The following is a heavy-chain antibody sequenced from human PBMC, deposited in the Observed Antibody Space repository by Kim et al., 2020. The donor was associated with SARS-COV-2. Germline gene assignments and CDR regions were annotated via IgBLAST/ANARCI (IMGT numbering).Heavy chain of an antibody. D-gene: IGHD3-10*01. CDR1: GFTFSSYW. CDR3: ARDQGFGGYNWFDP. J-gene: IGHJ5*02. Sequence: GGSLRLSCAASGFTFSSYWMSWVRQAPGKGLEWVANIKQDGSEKYYVDSVKGRFTISRDNAKNSLYLQMNSLRAEDTAVYYCARDQGFGGYNWFDPWGQGTLVTVSS. V-gene: IGHV3-7*03. CDR2: IKQDGSEK.